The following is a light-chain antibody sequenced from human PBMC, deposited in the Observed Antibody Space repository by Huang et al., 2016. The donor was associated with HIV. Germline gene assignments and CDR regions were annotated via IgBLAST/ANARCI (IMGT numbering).Light chain of an antibody. Sequence: DIQMTQSPSSLSASVGDRVTITCRAGQSISNYLTWYHQKRGKAPKLLLYAASRLQSGVSLRFSGSGSGTDFTLTISSLQPEDFATYYCQQSYSTPYTFGQGTKVEIK. CDR2: AAS. CDR3: QQSYSTPYT. CDR1: QSISNY. V-gene: IGKV1-39*01. J-gene: IGKJ2*01.